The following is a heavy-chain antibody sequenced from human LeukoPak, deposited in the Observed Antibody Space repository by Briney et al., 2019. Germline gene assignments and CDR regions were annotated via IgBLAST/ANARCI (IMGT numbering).Heavy chain of an antibody. V-gene: IGHV1-69*13. CDR2: IIPIFGTA. D-gene: IGHD2-2*01. CDR3: AAYAPPDFDY. J-gene: IGHJ4*02. Sequence: ASVNVSFKASGGTFSSYAISWVRQAPGQGFEWMGGIIPIFGTANYAQKFQGRVTITADESTSTAYMELSSLRSEDTAVYYCAAYAPPDFDYWGQGTLVTVSS. CDR1: GGTFSSYA.